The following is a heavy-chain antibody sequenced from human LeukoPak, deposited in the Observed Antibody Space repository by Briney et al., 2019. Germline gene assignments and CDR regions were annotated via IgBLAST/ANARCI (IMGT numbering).Heavy chain of an antibody. CDR3: VRGGISMSRGWFDP. Sequence: SQTLSLTCTVSGGSISSSSHYWGWIRQPPGKGPEWIGSIYYRGSTYYNPSLKSRVTISVDTSKNQFSLKLSSVTAADTALYYCVRGGISMSRGWFDPWGQGTLVTVSS. CDR2: IYYRGST. D-gene: IGHD3-10*02. CDR1: GGSISSSSHY. V-gene: IGHV4-39*07. J-gene: IGHJ5*02.